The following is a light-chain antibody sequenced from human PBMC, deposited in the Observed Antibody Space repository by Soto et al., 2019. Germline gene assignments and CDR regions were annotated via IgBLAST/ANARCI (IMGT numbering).Light chain of an antibody. CDR1: SNDVGGYNY. CDR2: EVS. CDR3: SSYTTSSTYV. J-gene: IGLJ1*01. Sequence: QSVLTQPASVSGSPGQSITSSCTGTSNDVGGYNYVSWYQQYLGKAPKLMIYEVSNRPSGISNRFSGSKSGNTASLTISGLQAEDEADYYCSSYTTSSTYVFGTGTKVTVL. V-gene: IGLV2-14*01.